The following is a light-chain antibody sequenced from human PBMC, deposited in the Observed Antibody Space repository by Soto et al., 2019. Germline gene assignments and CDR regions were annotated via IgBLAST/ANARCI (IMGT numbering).Light chain of an antibody. J-gene: IGKJ1*01. CDR1: QSVRSS. CDR3: QQYNKWRT. Sequence: EIVLTQSPGTLSLSRGEKATLSCRASQSVRSSCLAWYQQKPGQAPRLLIYGASTRATGISARFSGSGSGTEFTLTISSLQSEDFAVYYCQQYNKWRTFGQGTKV. CDR2: GAS. V-gene: IGKV3-15*01.